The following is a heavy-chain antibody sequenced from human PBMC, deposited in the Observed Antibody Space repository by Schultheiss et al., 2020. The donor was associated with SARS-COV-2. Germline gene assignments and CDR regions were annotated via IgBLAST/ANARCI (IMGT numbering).Heavy chain of an antibody. CDR3: ARAAVYYYGMDV. Sequence: GGSLRLSCAASGFTFSSYAMHWVRQAPGKGLEWVAVISYDGSNKYCADSVKGRFNISRDNSKNTLYLQMNSLRAEDTAVYYCARAAVYYYGMDVWGQGTTVTVSS. CDR2: ISYDGSNK. V-gene: IGHV3-30-3*01. J-gene: IGHJ6*02. CDR1: GFTFSSYA. D-gene: IGHD6-13*01.